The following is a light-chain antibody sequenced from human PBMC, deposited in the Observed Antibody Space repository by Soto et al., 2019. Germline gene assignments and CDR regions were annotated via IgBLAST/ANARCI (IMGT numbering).Light chain of an antibody. Sequence: EIVMTQSPATLSVSPGKRVTLSCRASQSVGNKLAWYQQKPGQAPRLLIYDASTRATGIPARFSGSGSGTEFTLTISSLQSEDFAVYCCQQFDTWPPTFGQGTKVEIE. J-gene: IGKJ1*01. V-gene: IGKV3-15*01. CDR1: QSVGNK. CDR2: DAS. CDR3: QQFDTWPPT.